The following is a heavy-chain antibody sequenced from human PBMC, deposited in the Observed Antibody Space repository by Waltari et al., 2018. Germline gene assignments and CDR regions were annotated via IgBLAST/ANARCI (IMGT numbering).Heavy chain of an antibody. CDR3: ARDRDYYDSSAYYY. V-gene: IGHV1-69*01. CDR1: GGTFSSYS. CDR2: IIPSYGTG. D-gene: IGHD3-22*01. Sequence: QVQLVQSGAEVKKPGSSVKVSCKASGGTFSSYSISWVRQAPGQGLEWMGGIIPSYGTGNEAQKFQGRVTITADESTGTAYMELSSLRSDDTAVYYCARDRDYYDSSAYYYWGQGTLVTVTS. J-gene: IGHJ4*02.